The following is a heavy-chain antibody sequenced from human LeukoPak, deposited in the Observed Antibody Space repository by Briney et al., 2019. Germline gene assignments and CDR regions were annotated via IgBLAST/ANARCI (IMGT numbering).Heavy chain of an antibody. CDR1: GGSISSYY. V-gene: IGHV4-59*01. CDR2: IYYSGTT. Sequence: DPSETLSLTCTVSGGSISSYYWSWIRQPPGKGLEWIGYIYYSGTTNYNPSLKSRVTISVDTSKNQFSLKLSSVTAADTAVYYCARGYGGNSWYFDYWGQGTLVTVSS. CDR3: ARGYGGNSWYFDY. J-gene: IGHJ4*02. D-gene: IGHD4-23*01.